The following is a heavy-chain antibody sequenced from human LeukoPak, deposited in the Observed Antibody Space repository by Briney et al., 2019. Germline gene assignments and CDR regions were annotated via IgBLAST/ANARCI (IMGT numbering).Heavy chain of an antibody. J-gene: IGHJ3*02. CDR1: GFTFSSYW. CDR2: VNSDGSST. CDR3: ARDGSGYWDDGAMDAFDI. Sequence: GGSLRLSCAASGFTFSSYWMHWVRQAPGKGLVWVSRVNSDGSSTSYADSVKGRFTISRDNAKNTLYLQMNSLRAEDTAVYYCARDGSGYWDDGAMDAFDIWGQGTMVTVSS. D-gene: IGHD1-1*01. V-gene: IGHV3-74*01.